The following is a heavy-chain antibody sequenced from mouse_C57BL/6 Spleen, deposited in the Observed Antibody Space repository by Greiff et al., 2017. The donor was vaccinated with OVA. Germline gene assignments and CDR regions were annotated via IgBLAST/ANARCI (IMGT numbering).Heavy chain of an antibody. V-gene: IGHV1-64*01. CDR3: ARRYGNSLFDY. D-gene: IGHD2-10*02. J-gene: IGHJ2*01. CDR1: GYTFTSYW. Sequence: VQLQQPGAELVKPGASVKLSCKASGYTFTSYWMHWVKQRPGQGLEWIGMIHPNSGSTNYNEKFKSKATLTVDKSSSTAYMQLSSLTSEDSAVYYCARRYGNSLFDYWGQGTTLTVSS. CDR2: IHPNSGST.